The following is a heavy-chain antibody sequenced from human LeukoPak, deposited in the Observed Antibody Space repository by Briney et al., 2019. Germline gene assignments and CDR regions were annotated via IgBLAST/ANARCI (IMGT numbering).Heavy chain of an antibody. J-gene: IGHJ5*02. Sequence: HGESLKISCKGSGYSFTSYWIGWVRQMPGKGLEWMGIIYPGDSDTRYSPSFQGQVTISADKSISTAYLQWSSLKASDTAMYYCAGADYYDSSGYHENWFDPWGQGTLVTVSS. V-gene: IGHV5-51*01. D-gene: IGHD3-22*01. CDR2: IYPGDSDT. CDR3: AGADYYDSSGYHENWFDP. CDR1: GYSFTSYW.